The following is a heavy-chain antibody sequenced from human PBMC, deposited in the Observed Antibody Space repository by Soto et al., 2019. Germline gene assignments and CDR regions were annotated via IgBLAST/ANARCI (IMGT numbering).Heavy chain of an antibody. CDR2: ISPDGSRK. V-gene: IGHV3-30*18. J-gene: IGHJ4*02. Sequence: QVQLVESEGGVVQPGKSLRLSCAASGLTFRTYGMHWVRQAPGKGLEWVAVISPDGSRKYYADSVKGRFIIARDNSKDTLYLQMNSLRPEDTAVYYCAKLEMAANRGDYWGQGTLVTVSS. CDR1: GLTFRTYG. CDR3: AKLEMAANRGDY. D-gene: IGHD6-19*01.